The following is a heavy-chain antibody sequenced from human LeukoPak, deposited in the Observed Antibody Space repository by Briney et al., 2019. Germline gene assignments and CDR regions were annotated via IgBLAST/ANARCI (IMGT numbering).Heavy chain of an antibody. CDR3: ARDRSSSWPDALDI. D-gene: IGHD6-13*01. CDR1: GYTFTGYY. J-gene: IGHJ3*02. Sequence: ASVKVSCKASGYTFTGYYMHWVRQAPGQGLEWMGWINPNSGGTNYAQKFQGRVTMTRDTSISTAYMELSGLRSDDTAVYYCARDRSSSWPDALDIWGQGTMVTVSS. V-gene: IGHV1-2*02. CDR2: INPNSGGT.